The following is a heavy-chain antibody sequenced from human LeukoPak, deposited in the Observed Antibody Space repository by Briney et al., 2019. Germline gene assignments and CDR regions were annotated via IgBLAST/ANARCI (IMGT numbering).Heavy chain of an antibody. CDR1: GGSISTYY. J-gene: IGHJ3*02. CDR2: IDYSGSS. Sequence: SETLSLTCTVSGGSISTYYWTWIRQPPGRGLEWIGYIDYSGSSNYNPSLKSRVTISVDTSKNQFSLKLSSVTAADTAVYYCARDDGYCSNTNCSRAFDIWGQGTMVTVSS. V-gene: IGHV4-59*01. D-gene: IGHD2-2*03. CDR3: ARDDGYCSNTNCSRAFDI.